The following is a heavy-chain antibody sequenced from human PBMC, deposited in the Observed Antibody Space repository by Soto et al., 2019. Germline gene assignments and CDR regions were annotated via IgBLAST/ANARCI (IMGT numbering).Heavy chain of an antibody. Sequence: EVQLVQSGAEVKKPGESLRISCKGSGYSFTSYWISWVRQMHGKGLEWMGRIDPSDSDTNYSPSFQGHVTISADKSSSTAYLQWSSLKASDTAMYYCARLAMATRIGYYGMDVWGQGTTVTVSS. CDR2: IDPSDSDT. V-gene: IGHV5-10-1*01. CDR1: GYSFTSYW. J-gene: IGHJ6*02. CDR3: ARLAMATRIGYYGMDV. D-gene: IGHD5-12*01.